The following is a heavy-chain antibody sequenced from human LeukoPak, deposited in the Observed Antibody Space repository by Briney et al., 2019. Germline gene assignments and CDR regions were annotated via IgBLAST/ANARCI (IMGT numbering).Heavy chain of an antibody. D-gene: IGHD2-21*02. CDR3: ARTQAIVVVTAIRTTYFDY. CDR2: IYYSGST. V-gene: IGHV4-39*01. CDR1: GGSISSSSYY. J-gene: IGHJ4*02. Sequence: SETLSLTCTVSGGSISSSSYYWGWIRQPPGKVLEWIGSIYYSGSTYYNPSLKSRVTISVDTSKNQFSLKLSSVTAADTAVYYCARTQAIVVVTAIRTTYFDYWGQGTLVTVSS.